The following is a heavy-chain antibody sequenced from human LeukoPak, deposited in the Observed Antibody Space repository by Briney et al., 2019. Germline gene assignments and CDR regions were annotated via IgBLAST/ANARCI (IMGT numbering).Heavy chain of an antibody. D-gene: IGHD4-11*01. J-gene: IGHJ4*02. CDR3: AKASGYGNYFPFDY. Sequence: PGGSLRLSCAASGFAFSNYAMSWVRQAPGKGLEWVSAISDSGGSTYYADSVKGRFTVSRDNSRNTLYLQMNSLRAEDTAVYYCAKASGYGNYFPFDYWGQRTLVTVSS. V-gene: IGHV3-23*01. CDR2: ISDSGGST. CDR1: GFAFSNYA.